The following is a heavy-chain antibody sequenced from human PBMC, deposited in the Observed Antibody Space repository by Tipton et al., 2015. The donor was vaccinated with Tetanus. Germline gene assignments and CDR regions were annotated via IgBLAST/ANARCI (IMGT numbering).Heavy chain of an antibody. CDR3: AREADCSGGSCFSGDFGT. D-gene: IGHD2-15*01. Sequence: SGFIFSSYGIHWVRQAPGKGLGWLAVSWYDGTDKYYADSVKGRFTISRDNSKNTLYLQMNSLRAEDTALYYRAREADCSGGSCFSGDFGTWGQGTQVTVSS. CDR2: SWYDGTDK. J-gene: IGHJ4*02. CDR1: GFIFSSYG. V-gene: IGHV3-33*01.